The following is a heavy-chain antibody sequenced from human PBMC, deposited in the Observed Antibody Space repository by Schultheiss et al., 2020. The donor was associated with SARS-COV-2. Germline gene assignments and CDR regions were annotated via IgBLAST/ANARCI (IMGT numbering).Heavy chain of an antibody. Sequence: SETLSLTCTVSGGSISSYYWSWIRQPPGKGLEWIGRIYTSGSTNYNPSLKSRVTISVDTSKNQFSLKLSSVTAADTAVYYCARGEIVAPLDYCGQGTLVTVSS. CDR2: IYTSGST. J-gene: IGHJ4*02. CDR1: GGSISSYY. V-gene: IGHV4-4*07. D-gene: IGHD2-21*01. CDR3: ARGEIVAPLDY.